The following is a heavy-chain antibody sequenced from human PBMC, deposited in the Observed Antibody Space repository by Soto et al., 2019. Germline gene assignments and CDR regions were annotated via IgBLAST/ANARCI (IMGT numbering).Heavy chain of an antibody. Sequence: PGGSLRLSCAASGFTFSSYGMHWVRQAPGKGLEWVAVISYDGSNKYYADSVKGRFTISRDNSKNTLYLQMNSLRAEDTAVYYCAKDSEPGIAAAGTYYYYYYGMDVWGQGTTVTVSS. J-gene: IGHJ6*02. CDR1: GFTFSSYG. CDR3: AKDSEPGIAAAGTYYYYYYGMDV. CDR2: ISYDGSNK. D-gene: IGHD6-13*01. V-gene: IGHV3-30*18.